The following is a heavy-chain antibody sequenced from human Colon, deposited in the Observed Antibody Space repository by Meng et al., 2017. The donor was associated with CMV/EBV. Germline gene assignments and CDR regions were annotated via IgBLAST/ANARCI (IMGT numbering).Heavy chain of an antibody. D-gene: IGHD3-22*01. CDR1: GGSISSSSYY. V-gene: IGHV4-39*07. CDR2: IYYSGST. Sequence: LRGPGPGLVKPSETLSLTCTVSGGSISSSSYYWGWIRQPPGKGLEWIGSIYYSGSTYYNPSLKSRVTISVDTSKNQFSLKLSSVTAADTAVYYCARVDGEYYYDSSGYVDYWGQGTLVTVSS. J-gene: IGHJ4*02. CDR3: ARVDGEYYYDSSGYVDY.